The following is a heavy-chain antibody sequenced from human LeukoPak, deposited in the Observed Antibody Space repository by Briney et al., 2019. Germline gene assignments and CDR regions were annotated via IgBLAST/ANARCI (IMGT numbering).Heavy chain of an antibody. Sequence: GRSLRLSCAASGFTFSSNGMHWVRQAPGKGLEWVAVISYDGSGKYYADSVKGRFTISRDNSKNTLYLQMNSLRVEDTALYYCAKDRSSIWSLDYWGQGTLVTVSS. CDR2: ISYDGSGK. J-gene: IGHJ4*02. V-gene: IGHV3-30*18. CDR3: AKDRSSIWSLDY. D-gene: IGHD6-13*01. CDR1: GFTFSSNG.